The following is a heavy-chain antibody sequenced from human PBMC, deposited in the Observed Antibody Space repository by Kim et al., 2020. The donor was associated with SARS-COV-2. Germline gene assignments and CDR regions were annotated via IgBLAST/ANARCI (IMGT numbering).Heavy chain of an antibody. CDR2: IWYDGSNK. CDR1: GFTFSSYG. CDR3: AKDCGLYGSGSVYYYYGMDV. J-gene: IGHJ6*02. Sequence: GGSLRLSCAASGFTFSSYGMHWVRQAPGKGLEWVAVIWYDGSNKYYADSVKGRFTISRDNSKNTLYLQMNSLRAEDTAVYYCAKDCGLYGSGSVYYYYGMDVWGQGTTVTVSS. V-gene: IGHV3-33*06. D-gene: IGHD3-10*01.